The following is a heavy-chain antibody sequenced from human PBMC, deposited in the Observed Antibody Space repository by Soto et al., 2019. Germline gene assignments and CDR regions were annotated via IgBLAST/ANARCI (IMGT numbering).Heavy chain of an antibody. J-gene: IGHJ6*02. CDR1: GFTFSSFH. Sequence: GGSLRLSCAASGFTFSSFHMNWVRQAPGRGLEWVAYITSSSDTIYYSDSVKGRFTISRDNGKISLFLQMNSLRDEDTAVYYCARVVVVIPPGYYYAMDVWGQGTTVTVS. V-gene: IGHV3-48*02. CDR3: ARVVVVIPPGYYYAMDV. CDR2: ITSSSDTI. D-gene: IGHD3-22*01.